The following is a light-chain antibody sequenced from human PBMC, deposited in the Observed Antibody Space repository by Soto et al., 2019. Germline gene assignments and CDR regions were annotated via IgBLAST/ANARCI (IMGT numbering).Light chain of an antibody. CDR2: QTS. J-gene: IGKJ1*01. V-gene: IGKV3-11*01. CDR1: QYINTR. Sequence: EIVLPQSHATLSSFPGERVTLSCRASQYINTRLAWYQHRPGQAHRLLIYQTSIRAAGIPARFSGSGSGTDFTLTITSLEPEDFAVYYCQQYGSPTWTFGQGTKVDIK. CDR3: QQYGSPTWT.